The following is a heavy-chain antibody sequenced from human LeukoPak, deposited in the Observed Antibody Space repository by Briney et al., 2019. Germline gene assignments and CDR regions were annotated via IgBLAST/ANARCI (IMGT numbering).Heavy chain of an antibody. CDR3: ARRRDSGSLQHFDY. J-gene: IGHJ4*02. V-gene: IGHV3-48*04. CDR2: ISSSGTTI. D-gene: IGHD1-26*01. Sequence: GGSLRLSCAASGFTFSTYTMNWVRQAPGKGLEWVSYISSSGTTIYYADSVKGRFTISRDNAKNSLYLQMNSLRAEDTAVYYCARRRDSGSLQHFDYWGQGTLVTVSS. CDR1: GFTFSTYT.